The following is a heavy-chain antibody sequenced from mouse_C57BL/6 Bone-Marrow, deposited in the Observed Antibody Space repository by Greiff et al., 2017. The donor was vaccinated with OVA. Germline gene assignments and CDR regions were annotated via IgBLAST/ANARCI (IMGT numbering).Heavy chain of an antibody. J-gene: IGHJ4*01. CDR1: GFSFNTYA. V-gene: IGHV10-1*01. CDR3: VGITAVVAPYYAVDY. CDR2: IRSKSNNYAT. Sequence: EVQLVESGGGLVQPKGSLKRPCAASGFSFNTYAMNWVRQAPGKGLEWVARIRSKSNNYATYYDDSVKDRFTISRDDSESMLYLQMNDLKTEDTAMYYCVGITAVVAPYYAVDYWGQGTSVTVSS. D-gene: IGHD1-1*01.